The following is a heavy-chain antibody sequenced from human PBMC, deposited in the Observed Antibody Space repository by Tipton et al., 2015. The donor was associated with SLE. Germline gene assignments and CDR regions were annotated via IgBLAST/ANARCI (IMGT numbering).Heavy chain of an antibody. D-gene: IGHD3-22*01. CDR3: ARDARGYYDSRDAFDI. CDR2: ISAYNGNT. CDR1: GYTFISYD. V-gene: IGHV1-18*01. Sequence: QVQLVQSGAEVKKPGASVKVSCKASGYTFISYDINWVRRATGQGLEWMGWISAYNGNTNYAQKLQGRVTMTTDTSTSTAYMELRSLRSDDTAVYYCARDARGYYDSRDAFDIWGQGTMVTVSS. J-gene: IGHJ3*02.